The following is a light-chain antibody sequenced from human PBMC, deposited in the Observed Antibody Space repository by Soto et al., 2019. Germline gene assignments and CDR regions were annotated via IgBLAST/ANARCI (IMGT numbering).Light chain of an antibody. CDR1: SSDIGGYDY. V-gene: IGLV2-14*03. CDR2: DVS. CDR3: SSYTSTSAPYV. Sequence: QSALTQPASVSGFPGQSITISCTGTSSDIGGYDYVSWYQQHPGKAPKLIIYDVSGRPSGVSNRFSGSKSANTASLTISGLQAEDEADSTCSSYTSTSAPYVFGAGTKLTVL. J-gene: IGLJ1*01.